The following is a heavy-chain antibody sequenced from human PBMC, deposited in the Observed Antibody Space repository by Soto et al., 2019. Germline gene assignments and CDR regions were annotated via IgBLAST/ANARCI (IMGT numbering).Heavy chain of an antibody. CDR3: ARGNYDFWSGYYMSIWFDP. Sequence: PSETLSLTCAVSGGSISSGGYSWSWIRQPPGKGLEWIGYIYHSGSTYYNPSLKSRVTISVDRSKNQFSLKLSSVTAADTAVYYCARGNYDFWSGYYMSIWFDPWGQGTLVTVSS. D-gene: IGHD3-3*01. J-gene: IGHJ5*02. CDR1: GGSISSGGYS. V-gene: IGHV4-30-2*01. CDR2: IYHSGST.